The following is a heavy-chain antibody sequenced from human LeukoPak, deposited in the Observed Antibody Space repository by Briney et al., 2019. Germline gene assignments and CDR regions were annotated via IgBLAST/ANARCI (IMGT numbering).Heavy chain of an antibody. J-gene: IGHJ4*02. CDR1: GGSISSYY. CDR3: ARARVDGYTKMYYFDY. V-gene: IGHV4-59*01. D-gene: IGHD5-24*01. Sequence: SETLSLTCTVSGGSISSYYWSWIRQPPGKGLEWIGYIYYSGSTNYNPSLKSRVTISVDTSKNHFSLKLSSVTAADTAVYYCARARVDGYTKMYYFDYWGQGTLVTVSS. CDR2: IYYSGST.